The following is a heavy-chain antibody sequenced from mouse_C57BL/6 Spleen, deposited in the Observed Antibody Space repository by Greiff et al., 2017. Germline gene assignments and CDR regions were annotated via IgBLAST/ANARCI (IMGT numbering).Heavy chain of an antibody. CDR2: ISSGSSTI. CDR3: ARGIPGFAY. V-gene: IGHV5-17*01. J-gene: IGHJ3*01. D-gene: IGHD5-1-1*01. Sequence: EVQLVESGGGLVKPGGSLKLSCAASGFTFSDYGMHWVRQAPEKGLEWVAYISSGSSTIYYADTVKGRFTISRDNAKNTLFLQMTSLRSEDTAMYYCARGIPGFAYWGQGTLVTVSA. CDR1: GFTFSDYG.